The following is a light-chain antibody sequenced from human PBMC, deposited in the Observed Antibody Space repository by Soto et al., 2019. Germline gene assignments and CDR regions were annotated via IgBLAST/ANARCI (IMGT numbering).Light chain of an antibody. CDR1: QGISSY. CDR3: QQYYSYPGT. J-gene: IGKJ3*01. CDR2: AAS. V-gene: IGKV1-8*01. Sequence: AIRMTQSPSSLSASTGDRVTITCRASQGISSYLAWYQQKPGKAPKLLIYAASTLQSRVPSRFSLSGSGTDFTLTISCLQSEDFATYYCQQYYSYPGTFGPGTKVDIK.